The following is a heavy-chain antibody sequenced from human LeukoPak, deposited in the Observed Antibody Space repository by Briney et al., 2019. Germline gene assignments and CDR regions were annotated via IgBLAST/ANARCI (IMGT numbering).Heavy chain of an antibody. CDR1: EFTFEDYG. J-gene: IGHJ4*02. CDR3: ARSYYDILTGYYPDY. CDR2: INWQGGST. V-gene: IGHV3-20*04. Sequence: GGSLRLSCAGSEFTFEDYGMSWVRQAPGKGLEWVSSINWQGGSTGYADSVKGRFTISRDNAKNSLYLQMNSLRAEDTAVYYCARSYYDILTGYYPDYWGQGTLVTVSS. D-gene: IGHD3-9*01.